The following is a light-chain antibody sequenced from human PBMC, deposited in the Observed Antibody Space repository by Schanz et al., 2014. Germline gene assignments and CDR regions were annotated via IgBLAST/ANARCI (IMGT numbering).Light chain of an antibody. CDR3: SSYAGSTTSWV. Sequence: QSALTQPPSASGSPGQSVTISCTGTSSDVGAYNLVSWFQQHPGKAPKVMIYDVSNRPSGVSNRFSGSKSGNTASLTVSGLQAEDEADYYCSSYAGSTTSWVFGGGTKVTVL. V-gene: IGLV2-23*02. CDR1: SSDVGAYNL. CDR2: DVS. J-gene: IGLJ3*02.